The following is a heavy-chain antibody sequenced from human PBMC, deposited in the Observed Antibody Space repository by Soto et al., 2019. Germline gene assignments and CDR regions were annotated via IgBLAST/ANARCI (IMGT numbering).Heavy chain of an antibody. CDR2: ISAYNGST. Sequence: GASVKVSCKTSGYTFTGYVVSWVRQAPGQGLEWLGWISAYNGSTNYAQRFQGRATMTTDTSTTTVYMELRSLRSDDTAIYYCARALYCSDGTCYHPGFFRHWGQGTLVTVSS. J-gene: IGHJ1*01. V-gene: IGHV1-18*01. CDR1: GYTFTGYV. D-gene: IGHD2-15*01. CDR3: ARALYCSDGTCYHPGFFRH.